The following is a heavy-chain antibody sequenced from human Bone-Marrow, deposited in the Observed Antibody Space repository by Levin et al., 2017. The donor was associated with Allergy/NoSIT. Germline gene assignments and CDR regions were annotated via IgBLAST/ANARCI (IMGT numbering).Heavy chain of an antibody. V-gene: IGHV3-73*01. CDR2: IRNKANTYAT. J-gene: IGHJ3*01. CDR3: ARVYGDYGDAFDL. CDR1: GFTFSGSA. D-gene: IGHD4-17*01. Sequence: KVSCAASGFTFSGSAVHWVRQASGKGLEWVGRIRNKANTYATEYAASVKGRFSISRDDSKNTAYLQMNSLKTEDTAVYYCARVYGDYGDAFDLWGQGTMVIVSS.